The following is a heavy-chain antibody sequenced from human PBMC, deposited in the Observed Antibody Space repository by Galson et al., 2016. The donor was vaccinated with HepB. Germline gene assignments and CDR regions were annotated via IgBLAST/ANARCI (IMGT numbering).Heavy chain of an antibody. CDR1: GGSTTSYK. J-gene: IGHJ5*02. CDR2: IPYSGGT. CDR3: ARGREYNNIEP. Sequence: LAPSCISAGGSTTSYKRCLRRAPPRGGEWWGAYIPYSGGTKYVPNFKGRVTITVDTSTNQSSLEVSTVTAADTAVYYCARGREYNNIEPWGQGTLVTVSS. V-gene: IGHV4-59*01. D-gene: IGHD1-1*01.